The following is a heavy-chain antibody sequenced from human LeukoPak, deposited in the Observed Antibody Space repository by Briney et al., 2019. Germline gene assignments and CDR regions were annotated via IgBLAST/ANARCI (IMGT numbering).Heavy chain of an antibody. CDR2: INPSGGST. V-gene: IGHV1-46*01. J-gene: IGHJ5*02. CDR1: GYTFTSYY. CDR3: ATSPRYSSGWYSTWFDP. D-gene: IGHD6-19*01. Sequence: ASVKVSCKASGYTFTSYYMHWVRQAPGQGLEWMGIINPSGGSTSYAQKFQGRVTMTEDTSTDTAYMELSSLRSEDTAVYYCATSPRYSSGWYSTWFDPWGQGTLVTVSS.